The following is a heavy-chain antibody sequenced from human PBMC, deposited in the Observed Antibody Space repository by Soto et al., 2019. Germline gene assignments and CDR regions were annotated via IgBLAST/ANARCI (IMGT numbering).Heavy chain of an antibody. CDR1: GFTFSSYS. J-gene: IGHJ5*02. V-gene: IGHV3-21*01. CDR3: ARAERFLGWFNWFDP. CDR2: ISSSSSYI. D-gene: IGHD3-3*01. Sequence: GGSLRLSCAASGFTFSSYSMNWVRQAPGKGLEWVSSISSSSSYIYYADSVKGRFTISRDNAKNSLYLQMNSLRAEDTAVYYCARAERFLGWFNWFDPWGQGTLVTVSS.